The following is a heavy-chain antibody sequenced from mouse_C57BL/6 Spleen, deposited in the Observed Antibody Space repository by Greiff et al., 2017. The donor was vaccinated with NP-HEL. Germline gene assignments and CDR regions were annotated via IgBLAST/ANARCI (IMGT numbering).Heavy chain of an antibody. CDR2: INPNNGGT. J-gene: IGHJ2*01. CDR1: GYTFTDYN. D-gene: IGHD1-1*01. CDR3: ASGVLRSPFDY. V-gene: IGHV1-22*01. Sequence: VQLKESGPELVKPGASVKMSCKASGYTFTDYNMHWVKQSHGKSLEWIGYINPNNGGTSYNQKFKGKATLTVNKSSSTAYMELRSLTSEDSAVYYCASGVLRSPFDYWGQGTTLTVSS.